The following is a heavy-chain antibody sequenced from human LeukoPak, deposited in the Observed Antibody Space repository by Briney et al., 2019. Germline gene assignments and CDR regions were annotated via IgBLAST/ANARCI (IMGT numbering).Heavy chain of an antibody. D-gene: IGHD4-11*01. Sequence: SETLSLTCTVSGGSISSSSYYWGWIRQPPGKGLEWIGSIYYSGSTYYNPSLKSRVTISVDTSKNQFSLKLSSVTAADTAVYYCARVGLGYSTVTTFLDYWGQGTLVTVSS. CDR1: GGSISSSSYY. CDR3: ARVGLGYSTVTTFLDY. V-gene: IGHV4-39*07. CDR2: IYYSGST. J-gene: IGHJ4*02.